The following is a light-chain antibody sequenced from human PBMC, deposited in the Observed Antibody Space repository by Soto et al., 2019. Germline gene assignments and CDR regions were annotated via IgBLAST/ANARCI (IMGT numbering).Light chain of an antibody. V-gene: IGKV3-11*01. CDR1: QSVSGY. CDR3: QRSSSWPLGVT. Sequence: EIVLTQSPAILSLSPGERATLSCRASQSVSGYIAWYQQKPDQAPRLLIYDTSTSASCIPARFSGAGSGTDFTLIISILQSADFATYFFQRSSSWPLGVTFGHGTKVDIK. CDR2: DTS. J-gene: IGKJ3*01.